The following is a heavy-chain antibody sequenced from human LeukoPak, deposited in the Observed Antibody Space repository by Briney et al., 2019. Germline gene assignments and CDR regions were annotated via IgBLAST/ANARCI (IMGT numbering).Heavy chain of an antibody. CDR3: ARRSGSGIFAYYYYYYMDV. CDR1: GITFSSYW. V-gene: IGHV3-7*01. Sequence: TGGSLRLSCAASGITFSSYWMSWVRQAPGKGLEWVANIKQDGSEKYYVDSVKGRFTISRDNAKNSLYLQMNSLRAEDTAVYYCARRSGSGIFAYYYYYYMDVWGKGTTVTVSS. J-gene: IGHJ6*03. CDR2: IKQDGSEK. D-gene: IGHD1-26*01.